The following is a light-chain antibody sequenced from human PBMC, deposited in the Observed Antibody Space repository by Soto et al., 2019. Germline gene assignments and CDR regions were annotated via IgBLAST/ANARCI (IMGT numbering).Light chain of an antibody. J-gene: IGLJ1*01. CDR3: AAWDGSLDGYV. CDR2: EVS. V-gene: IGLV2-14*01. Sequence: QSVRTQPASVSGAPGESITISCTGTSSDIGGYNSVSWYQQHPGKAPKLMIYEVSNRPSGVPDRFSGSKSGTSASLAISGLQSEDEADYYCAAWDGSLDGYVFGTGTKVTVL. CDR1: SSDIGGYNS.